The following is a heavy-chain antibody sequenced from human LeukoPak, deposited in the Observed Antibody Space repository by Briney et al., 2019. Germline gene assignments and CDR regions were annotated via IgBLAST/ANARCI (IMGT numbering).Heavy chain of an antibody. J-gene: IGHJ4*02. CDR3: ARWVIAAGV. D-gene: IGHD3-10*01. CDR1: GYTFTGYY. Sequence: ASVKVSCKASGYTFTGYYMYWVRQAPGQGLEWMGWINPDSGDTNYQGRVTMTRDTSISTAYMELSRLISDDTAVYYCARWVIAAGVWGQGTLVTVSS. V-gene: IGHV1-2*02. CDR2: INPDSGDT.